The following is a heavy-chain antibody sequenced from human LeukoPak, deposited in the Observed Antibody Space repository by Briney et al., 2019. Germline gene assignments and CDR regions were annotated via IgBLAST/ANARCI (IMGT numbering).Heavy chain of an antibody. J-gene: IGHJ4*02. CDR3: ARQRRYCSGDNCYQRTFDY. CDR2: ISGSGGST. CDR1: GFTVSSNY. D-gene: IGHD2-15*01. V-gene: IGHV3-23*01. Sequence: GGSLRLSCAASGFTVSSNYMSWVRQAPGKGLEWVSAISGSGGSTYYADSVKGRFTISRDNSKNTLYLQMNSLRAEDTAVYYCARQRRYCSGDNCYQRTFDYWGQGTLVTVSS.